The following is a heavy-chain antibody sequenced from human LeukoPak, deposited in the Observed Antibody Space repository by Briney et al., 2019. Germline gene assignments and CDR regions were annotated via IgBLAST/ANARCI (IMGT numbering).Heavy chain of an antibody. J-gene: IGHJ5*02. CDR1: GGSISSYY. CDR2: IYSSGST. V-gene: IGHV4-4*07. CDR3: ARGSSSSSNWFDP. Sequence: SETLSLTCTVSGGSISSYYWSWIRRPAGKGLEWIGRIYSSGSTNYNPSLKSRVTMSVDTSKNQFSLKLSSVTAADTAVYYCARGSSSSSNWFDPWGQGTLVTVSS. D-gene: IGHD6-6*01.